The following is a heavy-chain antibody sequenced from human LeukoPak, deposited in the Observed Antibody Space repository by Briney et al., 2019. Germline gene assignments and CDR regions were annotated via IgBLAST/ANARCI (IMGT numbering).Heavy chain of an antibody. CDR2: IKQDGSEK. D-gene: IGHD3-10*01. J-gene: IGHJ5*02. V-gene: IGHV3-7*01. Sequence: PGGSLRLSCAAPGFTFSSYWMSWVRQAPGKGLEWVANIKQDGSEKYYVDSVKGRFTISRDNAKNSLYLQMNSLRAEDTAVYYCARAGGPSLYGSGSYQFDPWGQGTLVTVSS. CDR1: GFTFSSYW. CDR3: ARAGGPSLYGSGSYQFDP.